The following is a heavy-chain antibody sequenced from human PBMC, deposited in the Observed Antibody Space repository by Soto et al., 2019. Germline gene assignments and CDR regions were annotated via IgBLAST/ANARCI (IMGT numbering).Heavy chain of an antibody. V-gene: IGHV1-69*12. CDR1: GGTFSSYA. Sequence: QVQLVQSGAEVKKPGSSVKVSCKASGGTFSSYAISWVRQAPGQGLEWMGGIIPIFGTANYAQKFQGRVTITADVSTSRAYMERSRLRSEDTVVYYCARHVPAAGYYYGMAVWGQGTTVTVSS. CDR2: IIPIFGTA. CDR3: ARHVPAAGYYYGMAV. D-gene: IGHD2-2*01. J-gene: IGHJ6*02.